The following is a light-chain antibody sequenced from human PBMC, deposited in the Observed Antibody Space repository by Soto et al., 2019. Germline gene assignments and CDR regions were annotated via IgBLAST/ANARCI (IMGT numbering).Light chain of an antibody. J-gene: IGLJ2*01. V-gene: IGLV2-14*03. CDR3: RSYTSLSIVV. CDR1: SSDVGGYNY. CDR2: DVS. Sequence: QSALTQPASASGSPGQSITISCTGTSSDVGGYNYVSWYQHHQGKAPKLMIYDVSHRSLGVSNRFSGSKSGNTAPLTISRRKAEDEADYCCRSYTSLSIVVFGGGTKLTVL.